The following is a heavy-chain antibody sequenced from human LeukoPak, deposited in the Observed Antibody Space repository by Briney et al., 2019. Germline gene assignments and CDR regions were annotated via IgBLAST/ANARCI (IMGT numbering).Heavy chain of an antibody. CDR3: ARAHYDVLTGYYTWGDF. D-gene: IGHD3-9*01. CDR2: ITWNSDSI. Sequence: GGSLRLSCAASGFIFDDYAMFWVRRAPGKGLEYVSGITWNSDSIGYADSVKGRFTISRDNAKNSLYLQMDSLRVEDTALYYCARAHYDVLTGYYTWGDFWGQGALVTVSS. V-gene: IGHV3-9*01. J-gene: IGHJ4*02. CDR1: GFIFDDYA.